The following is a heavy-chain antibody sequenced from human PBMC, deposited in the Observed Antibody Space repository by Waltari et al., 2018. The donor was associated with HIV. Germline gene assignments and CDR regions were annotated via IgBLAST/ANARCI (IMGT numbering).Heavy chain of an antibody. CDR2: INQDGTKK. V-gene: IGHV3-7*01. D-gene: IGHD2-21*01. CDR1: GFTFTSYY. Sequence: EVQLVESGGGLVQPGGSLRLSCVASGFTFTSYYMSWVRQAPGEGLEWVVNINQDGTKKFYVDSVKGRFTISRDNTKNSVYLQINSLRAEDSAIYYCARDLWPEDFWGQGTLVTVSS. CDR3: ARDLWPEDF. J-gene: IGHJ4*02.